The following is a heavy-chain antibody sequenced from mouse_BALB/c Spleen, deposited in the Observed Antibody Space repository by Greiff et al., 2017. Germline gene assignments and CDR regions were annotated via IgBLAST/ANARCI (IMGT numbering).Heavy chain of an antibody. CDR1: GYTFTSYW. D-gene: IGHD2-4*01. CDR2: IDPSDSYT. Sequence: QVQLQQPGAELVKPGASVKLSCKASGYTFTSYWMHWVKQRPGQGLEWIGEIDPSDSYTNYNQKFKGKATLTVDKSSSTAYMELSSLTSEDSAVYYCARRMITTVYAMDYWGQGTSVTVSS. J-gene: IGHJ4*01. V-gene: IGHV1-69*02. CDR3: ARRMITTVYAMDY.